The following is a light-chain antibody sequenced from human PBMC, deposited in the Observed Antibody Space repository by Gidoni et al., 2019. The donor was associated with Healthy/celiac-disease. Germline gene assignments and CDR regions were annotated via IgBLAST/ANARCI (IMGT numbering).Light chain of an antibody. J-gene: IGLJ3*02. CDR3: YSTDSSGNHWV. CDR1: ALPKKY. V-gene: IGLV3-10*01. CDR2: EDS. Sequence: SYQLTHSPSVSVSPGQTARITCSGDALPKKYAYWYQQKSGQAPVLVIYEDSKRPPVIPGRFAGSSSGTMATLTISGAQVEDEADYYCYSTDSSGNHWVFGGGTKLTVL.